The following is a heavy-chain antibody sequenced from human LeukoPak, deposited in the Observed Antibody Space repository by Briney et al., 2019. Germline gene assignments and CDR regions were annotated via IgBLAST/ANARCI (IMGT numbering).Heavy chain of an antibody. V-gene: IGHV3-21*04. D-gene: IGHD1-1*01. CDR2: ISYTGTYI. J-gene: IGHJ4*02. CDR3: AKQGCTFTTCYINC. Sequence: GGSLRLSCAASAFSLNAYNMNWVRQAPGKGLEWVSSISYTGTYIYYADSVKGRFTISRDNAQNSLYLQMNSLRAEDTAIYYCAKQGCTFTTCYINCWGQGTLVTVSS. CDR1: AFSLNAYN.